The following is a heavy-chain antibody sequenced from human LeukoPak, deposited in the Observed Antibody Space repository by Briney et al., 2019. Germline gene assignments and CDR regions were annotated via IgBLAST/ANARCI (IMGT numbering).Heavy chain of an antibody. Sequence: SGTLSLTCTVSNGSIGTYYWSWIRQPPGKGLEWIGYIHYTGSTKYNPSLKSRVNISVDTSKNQFSLKLNSVTAADTAVYYCARVGAAPGHFDYWGQGTQLTVSS. CDR1: NGSIGTYY. J-gene: IGHJ4*02. CDR2: IHYTGST. CDR3: ARVGAAPGHFDY. D-gene: IGHD6-13*01. V-gene: IGHV4-59*12.